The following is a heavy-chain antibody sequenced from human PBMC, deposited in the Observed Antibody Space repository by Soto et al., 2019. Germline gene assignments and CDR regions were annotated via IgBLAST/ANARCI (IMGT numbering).Heavy chain of an antibody. CDR3: SKGRPRYSGLDTDFDA. CDR2: INYNGGRV. D-gene: IGHD5-12*01. J-gene: IGHJ4*02. V-gene: IGHV3-9*01. Sequence: GGSLRLSCTVSGFTFDEHSMHWVRQSPGKGLEWVSGINYNGGRVAYVDSVRGRFTIARDNANNSLFLQMNSLRPEDTGLYFCSKGRPRYSGLDTDFDAWGQGTPVTVSS. CDR1: GFTFDEHS.